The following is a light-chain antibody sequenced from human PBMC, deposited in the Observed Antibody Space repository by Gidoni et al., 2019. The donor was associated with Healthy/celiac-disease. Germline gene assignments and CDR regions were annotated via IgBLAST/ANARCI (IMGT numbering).Light chain of an antibody. J-gene: IGLJ2*01. CDR1: KLGDKY. Sequence: SYELTQPPSVSVSPGQTASITCSGDKLGDKYACWYQQKPGQSPLLVIYENSKRPAGIPERFSGSNSGNTATLTNSGTQAMDEADYYCQAWDSSTAVVFGGGTKLTVL. CDR2: ENS. CDR3: QAWDSSTAVV. V-gene: IGLV3-1*01.